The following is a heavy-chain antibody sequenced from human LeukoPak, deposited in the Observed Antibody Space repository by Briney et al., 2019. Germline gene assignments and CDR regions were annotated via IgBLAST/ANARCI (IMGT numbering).Heavy chain of an antibody. CDR2: IKQDGSEK. D-gene: IGHD4-23*01. CDR3: ASGRYRAYGDNRATSFDY. CDR1: GFILSIYC. V-gene: IGHV3-7*01. J-gene: IGHJ4*01. Sequence: PGGSLRLSCAASGFILSIYCMTWVRQAPGKGLECVANIKQDGSEKYYVDSVKGRFTISRDNAENSLYLQMNSLRAEDTAVYYCASGRYRAYGDNRATSFDYWGQGTLVTVSS.